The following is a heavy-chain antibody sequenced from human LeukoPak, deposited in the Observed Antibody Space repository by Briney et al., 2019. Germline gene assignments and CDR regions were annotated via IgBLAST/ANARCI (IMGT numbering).Heavy chain of an antibody. CDR2: IIPIFGIA. CDR3: AKLSLRPISLRGVHASYGMDV. Sequence: ASVKVSCKASGGTFSSYAISWVRQAPGQGLEWMGRIIPIFGIANYAQKFQGRVTITADKSTSTAYMELSSLRSEDTAVYYCAKLSLRPISLRGVHASYGMDVWGKGTTVTVSS. D-gene: IGHD3-10*01. CDR1: GGTFSSYA. V-gene: IGHV1-69*04. J-gene: IGHJ6*04.